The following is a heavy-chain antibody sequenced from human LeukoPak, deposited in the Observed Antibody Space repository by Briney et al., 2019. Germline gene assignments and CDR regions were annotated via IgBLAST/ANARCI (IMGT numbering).Heavy chain of an antibody. CDR1: GFTFSNYG. J-gene: IGHJ4*02. D-gene: IGHD3-10*01. V-gene: IGHV3-30*18. CDR3: AKVSYGSGSFDY. CDR2: ISYDGSNK. Sequence: PWRSLRLSCAASGFTFSNYGMHGVRQAPGKGLEWVAVISYDGSNKYYADSVKGRFTISRDNSKNTLYLQMNSLRAEDTAVYYCAKVSYGSGSFDYWGQGTLVTVSS.